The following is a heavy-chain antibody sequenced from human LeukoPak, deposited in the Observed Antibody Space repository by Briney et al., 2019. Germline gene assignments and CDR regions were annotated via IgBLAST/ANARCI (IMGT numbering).Heavy chain of an antibody. Sequence: GGSLRLSCAASGFTFSSYSMNWVRQAPGKGLEWVSSISSSSSYIYYADSVKGRFTISRDNAKNSLYLQMNSLRAEDTAVYYCARARVDSSSSEDYWGQGTLVTVSS. J-gene: IGHJ4*02. CDR2: ISSSSSYI. CDR3: ARARVDSSSSEDY. V-gene: IGHV3-21*01. CDR1: GFTFSSYS. D-gene: IGHD6-6*01.